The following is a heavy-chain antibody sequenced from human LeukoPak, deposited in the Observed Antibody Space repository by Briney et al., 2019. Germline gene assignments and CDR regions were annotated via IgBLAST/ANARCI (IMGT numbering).Heavy chain of an antibody. J-gene: IGHJ4*02. CDR2: IKSKSDGGTT. D-gene: IGHD2-21*02. CDR1: GFIFSHYN. CDR3: TRGAYCGGDCYIFDY. V-gene: IGHV3-15*01. Sequence: PGGSLRLSCAASGFIFSHYNMNWVRQAPGKGLQWVGRIKSKSDGGTTDDAAPVKGRFTISRDDSKNTLYLQMNSLKTEDTAVYYCTRGAYCGGDCYIFDYWGQGTLVTVSS.